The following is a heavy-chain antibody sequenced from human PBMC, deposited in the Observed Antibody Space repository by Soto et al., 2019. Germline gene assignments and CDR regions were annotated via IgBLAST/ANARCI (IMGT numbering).Heavy chain of an antibody. CDR1: GFSFTGYY. D-gene: IGHD3-16*01. Sequence: ASVKFSCNASGFSFTGYYIHWLRQAPGQGLEWMGWINAHSGGTEYAQKFQGRVTMTRDISIATAYMELSSLRSDDTAIYYCARMATFGSLNWFDPWGQGTLVTVSS. J-gene: IGHJ5*02. CDR3: ARMATFGSLNWFDP. CDR2: INAHSGGT. V-gene: IGHV1-2*02.